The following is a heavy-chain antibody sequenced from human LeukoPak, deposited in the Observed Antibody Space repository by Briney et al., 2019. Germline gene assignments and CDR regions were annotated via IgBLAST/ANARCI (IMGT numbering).Heavy chain of an antibody. CDR2: ISYDGSNK. J-gene: IGHJ6*04. Sequence: GGSQRLSCAASGFTFSSYAMHWVRQAPGKGLEWVAVISYDGSNKYYADSVKGRFTISRDNSKNTLYLQMNSLRAEDTAVYYCAREFWGYCSGGSCPDGMDVWGKGTTVTVSS. CDR1: GFTFSSYA. D-gene: IGHD2-15*01. CDR3: AREFWGYCSGGSCPDGMDV. V-gene: IGHV3-30*04.